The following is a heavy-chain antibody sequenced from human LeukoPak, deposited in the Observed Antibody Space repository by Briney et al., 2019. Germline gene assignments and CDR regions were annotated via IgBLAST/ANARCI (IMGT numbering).Heavy chain of an antibody. V-gene: IGHV3-23*01. D-gene: IGHD6-6*01. CDR2: INTSGGDT. CDR1: GFTFSSHA. J-gene: IGHJ6*02. CDR3: VKGLVGIIHYAMDV. Sequence: GGSLRLSCAASGFTFSSHAMGWVRQAPGKGLEWVSSINTSGGDTYYADSVKGRFTISRDKSKNTLYLQMNSLRAEDTAVYYCVKGLVGIIHYAMDVWGQGTTVTVSS.